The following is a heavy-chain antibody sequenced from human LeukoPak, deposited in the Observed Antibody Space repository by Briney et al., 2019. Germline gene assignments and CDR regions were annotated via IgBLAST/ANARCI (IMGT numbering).Heavy chain of an antibody. CDR2: FNWMGGRS. Sequence: RPGGCLSPSCQPHGYTFVNYGISWVGQSPGKGMEWVSGFNWMGGRSGYADSVKGRFTFPRGNAKNSLYLQKNSLRAEDTALSYCARESRYGGVSYVDYWGQGTLVTVSS. D-gene: IGHD3-16*01. CDR1: GYTFVNYG. CDR3: ARESRYGGVSYVDY. V-gene: IGHV3-20*04. J-gene: IGHJ4*02.